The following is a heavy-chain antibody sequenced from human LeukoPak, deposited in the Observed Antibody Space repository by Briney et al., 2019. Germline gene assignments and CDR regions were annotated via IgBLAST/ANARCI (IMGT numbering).Heavy chain of an antibody. V-gene: IGHV4-59*12. J-gene: IGHJ4*02. D-gene: IGHD5-24*01. CDR1: GGSISSYY. Sequence: SETLSLTCTVSGGSISSYYWSWIRQPSGKGLEWIGYIYYSGSTNYNPSLKSRVTISVDTSKNQFSLKLSSVTAADTAVYYCARVGMATISHDCWGQGTLVTVSS. CDR2: IYYSGST. CDR3: ARVGMATISHDC.